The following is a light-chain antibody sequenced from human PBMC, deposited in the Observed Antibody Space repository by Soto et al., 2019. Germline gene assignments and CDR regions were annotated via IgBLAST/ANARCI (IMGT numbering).Light chain of an antibody. CDR2: EVT. V-gene: IGLV2-14*01. Sequence: QSVLTQPASVSGSPGQSITISCTGTGSDIGAYNTVAWYQQHPRRVPRLMIYEVTNRPSGISNRFSGSKSGNTASLTISGLQAEDECDYYCSSYTRGNTYVFGTGTKLTVL. J-gene: IGLJ1*01. CDR3: SSYTRGNTYV. CDR1: GSDIGAYNT.